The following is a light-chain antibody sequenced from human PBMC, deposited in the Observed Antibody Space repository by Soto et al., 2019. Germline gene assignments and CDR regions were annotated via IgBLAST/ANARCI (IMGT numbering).Light chain of an antibody. CDR3: SSYTSSNTLV. J-gene: IGLJ2*01. CDR1: SSDVGGYNY. CDR2: DVS. V-gene: IGLV2-14*03. Sequence: QSVLTQPASVSGSPGQSITISCTGTSSDVGGYNYVSWYQHHPGKAPKLMIYDVSNRPSGVSNRFSGSKSDNTASLTISGLQAEDEADYYCSSYTSSNTLVFGGGTKVTVL.